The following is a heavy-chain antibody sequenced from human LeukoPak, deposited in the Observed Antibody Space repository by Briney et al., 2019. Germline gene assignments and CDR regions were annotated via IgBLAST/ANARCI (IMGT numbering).Heavy chain of an antibody. CDR1: GFTFSIYW. Sequence: GGSLSLSCAASGFTFSIYWMHWVGQAPGKGLVWVSHINTDGSGTNYADSVKGRFTISRDNAKNTLYLQMNSLRAEDTAVYYCARCGSSVCDFWGQGTLVTVSS. V-gene: IGHV3-74*01. CDR3: ARCGSSVCDF. J-gene: IGHJ4*02. CDR2: INTDGSGT. D-gene: IGHD1-26*01.